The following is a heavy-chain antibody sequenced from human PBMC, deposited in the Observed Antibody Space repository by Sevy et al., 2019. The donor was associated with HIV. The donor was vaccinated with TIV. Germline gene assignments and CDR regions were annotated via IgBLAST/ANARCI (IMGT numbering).Heavy chain of an antibody. V-gene: IGHV3-30-3*01. CDR3: ATDLLYGSGTYDRDY. Sequence: GGSLRLSCAASKFTFSSYSMHWVRQAPGKGLEWVAVVSYDGSNKYYADSVKGRFTISRVNSKNTLYLQMNSLRAEDTAVYYCATDLLYGSGTYDRDYWGQGTLFTVSS. CDR1: KFTFSSYS. J-gene: IGHJ4*02. CDR2: VSYDGSNK. D-gene: IGHD3-10*01.